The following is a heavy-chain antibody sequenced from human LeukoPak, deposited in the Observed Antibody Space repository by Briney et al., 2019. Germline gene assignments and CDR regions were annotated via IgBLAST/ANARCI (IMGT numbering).Heavy chain of an antibody. CDR3: ALPLRDGDFYFDY. J-gene: IGHJ4*02. V-gene: IGHV3-23*01. Sequence: GVSLRLSCAASGFTFTNYAMTWVRQAPGKGLEWVSVTSGSGSNTDYADSVKGRFTISRDNAKNTVFLQMSSLRAEDTAVYYCALPLRDGDFYFDYWGQGALVTLST. CDR1: GFTFTNYA. D-gene: IGHD2-21*01. CDR2: TSGSGSNT.